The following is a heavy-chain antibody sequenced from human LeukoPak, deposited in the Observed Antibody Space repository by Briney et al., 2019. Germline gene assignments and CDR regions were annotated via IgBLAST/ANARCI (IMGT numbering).Heavy chain of an antibody. CDR3: ARSIMITFGGVIGDDAFDI. V-gene: IGHV1-2*02. Sequence: ASVKVSCKASGYTFTGYYMHWVRQAPGQGLEWMGWINPNSGGTNYAQKFQGRVTMTRDTSISTAYMELSRLRSDDTAVYYCARSIMITFGGVIGDDAFDIWGQGTMVTVSS. J-gene: IGHJ3*02. CDR2: INPNSGGT. CDR1: GYTFTGYY. D-gene: IGHD3-16*02.